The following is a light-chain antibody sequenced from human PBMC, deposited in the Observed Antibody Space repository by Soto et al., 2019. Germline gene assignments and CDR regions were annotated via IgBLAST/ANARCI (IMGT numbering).Light chain of an antibody. Sequence: QSVLTQPPSASGTPGQRVTISCSGSSSNIGDNYVFWYQQFPGAAPKPLIFNNNQRPSGVPDRFSGAKSGTSDSLSISGLRSEDEADYHCAAWDDSLSGWVFGGGTKLTVL. CDR3: AAWDDSLSGWV. CDR1: SSNIGDNY. V-gene: IGLV1-47*02. J-gene: IGLJ3*02. CDR2: NNN.